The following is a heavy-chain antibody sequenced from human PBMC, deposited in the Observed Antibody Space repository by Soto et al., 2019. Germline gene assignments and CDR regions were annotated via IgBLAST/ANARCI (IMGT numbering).Heavy chain of an antibody. Sequence: TGGSLRLSCAASGFTFSSYGMHWVRQAPGKGLEWVAVISYDGSNKYYADSVKGRFTISRDNSKNTLYLQMNSLRAEDTAVYYCAKAYYYDSSGLPDYWGQGTLVTVSS. CDR1: GFTFSSYG. V-gene: IGHV3-30*18. CDR3: AKAYYYDSSGLPDY. J-gene: IGHJ4*02. CDR2: ISYDGSNK. D-gene: IGHD3-22*01.